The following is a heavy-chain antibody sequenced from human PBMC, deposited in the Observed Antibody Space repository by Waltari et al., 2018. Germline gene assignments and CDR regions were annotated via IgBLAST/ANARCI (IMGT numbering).Heavy chain of an antibody. CDR2: IYTSGST. D-gene: IGHD3-10*01. Sequence: QVQLQESGPGLVKPSQTLSLTCTVSGGSISSGSYYWSWIRQPPGKGLEWIGRIYTSGSTNYNPSLKSRVTISVDTSKNQFSLKLSSVTAADTAVYYCARALLWFGELSVVWFDPWGQGTLVTVSS. J-gene: IGHJ5*02. CDR3: ARALLWFGELSVVWFDP. V-gene: IGHV4-61*02. CDR1: GGSISSGSYY.